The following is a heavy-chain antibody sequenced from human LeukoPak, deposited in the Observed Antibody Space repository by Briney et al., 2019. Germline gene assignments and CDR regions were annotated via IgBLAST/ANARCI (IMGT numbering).Heavy chain of an antibody. CDR1: GFTFSSFE. V-gene: IGHV3-48*03. J-gene: IGHJ4*02. Sequence: GGSLRLSCAGSGFTFSSFEMNWVRQSPGRGLEWVSYISSSGSTIYYADSVKGRFTISRDNAKNSLYLQMNSLRAEDTALYHCASRPPPHRGPFDYWGQGTLVTVSS. CDR3: ASRPPPHRGPFDY. CDR2: ISSSGSTI.